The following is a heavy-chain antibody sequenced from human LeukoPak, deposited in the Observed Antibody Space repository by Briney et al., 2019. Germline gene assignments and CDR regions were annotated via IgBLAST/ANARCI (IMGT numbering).Heavy chain of an antibody. CDR1: GFTFSSYG. CDR3: ARDLSYCSGGSCYSGWFDP. V-gene: IGHV3-30*19. Sequence: GGSLRLSCAASGFTFSSYGMHWVRQAPGKGLEWVAVISYDGSNKYYADSVKGRFTISRDNSKNTLYLQMNSLRAEDTAVYYCARDLSYCSGGSCYSGWFDPWGQGTLVTVSS. J-gene: IGHJ5*02. CDR2: ISYDGSNK. D-gene: IGHD2-15*01.